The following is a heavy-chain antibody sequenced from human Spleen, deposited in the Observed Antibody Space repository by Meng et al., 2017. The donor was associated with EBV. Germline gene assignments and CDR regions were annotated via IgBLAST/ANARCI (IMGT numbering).Heavy chain of an antibody. Sequence: VQPQESGPRLVRPSQTLSLTCAVSGGSISTGGYFWSWIRQPPGKGLEWIGYIYYSGDTYYSPSLKSRLTVSVDRSKNQFSLKLTSVTAADTAVYYCARGSWGGYFNYFDPWGQGTLVTVSS. J-gene: IGHJ5*02. D-gene: IGHD3-3*01. CDR2: IYYSGDT. CDR1: GGSISTGGYF. CDR3: ARGSWGGYFNYFDP. V-gene: IGHV4-30-4*01.